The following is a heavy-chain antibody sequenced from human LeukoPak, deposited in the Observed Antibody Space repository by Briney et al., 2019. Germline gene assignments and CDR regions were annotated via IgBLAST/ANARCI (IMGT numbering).Heavy chain of an antibody. CDR2: ISSSGSTI. Sequence: GGSLRLSCAASGFTFSSYEMNWVRQAPGKGLEWVSYISSSGSTIYYADSVKGRFTISRDNAKKSVYLQMNSLRDEDTAVYYCGRGFWVDIVATLAYWGQGTLVTVSS. V-gene: IGHV3-48*03. D-gene: IGHD5-12*01. CDR1: GFTFSSYE. CDR3: GRGFWVDIVATLAY. J-gene: IGHJ4*02.